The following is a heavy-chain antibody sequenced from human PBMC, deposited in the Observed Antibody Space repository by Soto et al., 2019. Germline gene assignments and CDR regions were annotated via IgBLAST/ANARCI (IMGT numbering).Heavy chain of an antibody. J-gene: IGHJ6*02. Sequence: GGSLRLSCAASGFTFSNAWMSWVRQAPGKGLEWVGRIKSKTDGGPTDYAAPVKGRFTISRDDSKNTLYLQMNSLKTEDTAVYHCTTAGGIVVVPAAPRGYYYYGMDVWGQGTTVTVSS. CDR2: IKSKTDGGPT. D-gene: IGHD2-2*01. CDR3: TTAGGIVVVPAAPRGYYYYGMDV. V-gene: IGHV3-15*01. CDR1: GFTFSNAW.